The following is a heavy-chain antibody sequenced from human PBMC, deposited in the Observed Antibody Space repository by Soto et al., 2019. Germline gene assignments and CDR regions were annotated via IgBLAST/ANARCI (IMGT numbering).Heavy chain of an antibody. CDR3: IADNSYYVGGGSY. J-gene: IGHJ4*02. D-gene: IGHD3-10*02. CDR2: IGSEIDGATI. CDR1: GIAFNDAW. V-gene: IGHV3-15*04. Sequence: GGSLRLSCAVSGIAFNDAWMTWVRQAPGKGLEWVGRIGSEIDGATIDYAEPVKGRFTISRDGSKSTVFLQMNSLNPGHTAIYFWIADNSYYVGGGSYWGEGTPVT.